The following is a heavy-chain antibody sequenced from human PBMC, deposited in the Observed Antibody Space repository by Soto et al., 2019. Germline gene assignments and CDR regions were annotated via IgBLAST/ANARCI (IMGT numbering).Heavy chain of an antibody. V-gene: IGHV4-31*03. CDR3: ARESIPHWFDP. Sequence: SETLSLTCTVSGGSISSGGYYWSWIRQHPGKGLEWIGYIYYSGSTYYNPSLKSRVTISVDTSKNQFSLKLSSVTAADTAVYYCARESIPHWFDPWGQGTLVTVSS. CDR1: GGSISSGGYY. J-gene: IGHJ5*02. CDR2: IYYSGST. D-gene: IGHD6-6*01.